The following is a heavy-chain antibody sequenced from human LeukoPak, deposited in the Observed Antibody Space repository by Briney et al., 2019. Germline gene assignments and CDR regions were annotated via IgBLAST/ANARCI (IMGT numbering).Heavy chain of an antibody. J-gene: IGHJ4*02. V-gene: IGHV1-18*01. CDR2: AYNGNK. Sequence: AYNGNKNYAQKLQGRVTMTTDTSTSTAYMELRSLRSDDTAVYYCVLRGRDIAASGYYFDYWGQGTLVTVSS. D-gene: IGHD6-6*01. CDR3: VLRGRDIAASGYYFDY.